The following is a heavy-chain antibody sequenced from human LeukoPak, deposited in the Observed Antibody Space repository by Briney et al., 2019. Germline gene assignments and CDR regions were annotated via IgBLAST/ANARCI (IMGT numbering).Heavy chain of an antibody. D-gene: IGHD6-19*01. V-gene: IGHV4-34*01. J-gene: IGHJ4*02. CDR1: GGSFSGYY. CDR2: INHSGST. Sequence: SETLSLTCAVYGGSFSGYYWSWIRQPPGKGLEWIGEINHSGSTNYNPSLKSRVTISVDTSKNQFSLKLSSVTAADTAVYYCARGAGIAVAPNYDYWGQGTLVTVSS. CDR3: ARGAGIAVAPNYDY.